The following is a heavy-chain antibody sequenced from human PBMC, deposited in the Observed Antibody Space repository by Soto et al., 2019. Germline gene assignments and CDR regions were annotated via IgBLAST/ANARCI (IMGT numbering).Heavy chain of an antibody. CDR2: ICSSGSNT. V-gene: IGHV3-23*01. CDR3: ARRDWGSGSNCVFGASAFAY. CDR1: GFTFSNYN. D-gene: IGHD2-8*01. Sequence: GGSLRLSCAASGFTFSNYNMSWIRQAPGKGQKKTKSICSSGSNTNYADSAKGRFTISRDNPENTLYLQMSSLRAADTATYFCARRDWGSGSNCVFGASAFAYWGQGNLVTVSS. J-gene: IGHJ4*02.